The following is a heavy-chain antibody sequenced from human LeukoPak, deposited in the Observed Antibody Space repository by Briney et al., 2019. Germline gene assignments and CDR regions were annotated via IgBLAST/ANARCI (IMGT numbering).Heavy chain of an antibody. Sequence: RGSLRLSCVPSGFTFSDFDMNWVRHAPRKGLEWVSSTSTSGSNTYYADSVRGRFTISRDNAKNSVYLLMNSLRVEDTAFYYCAKDNRRHYTSGPNPDSLHWGQGALVTVSS. D-gene: IGHD6-19*01. CDR1: GFTFSDFD. V-gene: IGHV3-21*04. J-gene: IGHJ4*02. CDR2: TSTSGSNT. CDR3: AKDNRRHYTSGPNPDSLH.